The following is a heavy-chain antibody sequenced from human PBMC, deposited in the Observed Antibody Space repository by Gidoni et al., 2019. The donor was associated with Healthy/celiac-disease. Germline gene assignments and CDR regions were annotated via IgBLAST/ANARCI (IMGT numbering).Heavy chain of an antibody. CDR2: ISGRGCSK. CDR3: AKLLRQLVQNFDY. V-gene: IGHV3-23*01. J-gene: IGHJ4*02. D-gene: IGHD6-6*01. Sequence: EVQLLESGGGLVQPGGSLRLSCAASGFTFSSYAMSWVRQAPGKGLGWVAAISGRGCSKYYAGSVKGRFTISRDKSKKTLYLQMNSLRAEDTAVYYCAKLLRQLVQNFDYWGQGTLVTVSS. CDR1: GFTFSSYA.